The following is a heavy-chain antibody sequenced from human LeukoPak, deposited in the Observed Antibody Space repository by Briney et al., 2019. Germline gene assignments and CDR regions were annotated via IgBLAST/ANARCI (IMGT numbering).Heavy chain of an antibody. CDR2: IKRKTDGGTT. CDR3: TTDGGYYDSSGYFVYYFDY. D-gene: IGHD3-22*01. CDR1: GFTFSNAW. V-gene: IGHV3-15*01. Sequence: LRLSCAASGFTFSNAWMSWVRRAPGKGLEWVGRIKRKTDGGTTDYAAPVKGRFTISRDDSKNTLYLQVNNLKTEDTAVYYCTTDGGYYDSSGYFVYYFDYWGQGTLVTVSS. J-gene: IGHJ4*02.